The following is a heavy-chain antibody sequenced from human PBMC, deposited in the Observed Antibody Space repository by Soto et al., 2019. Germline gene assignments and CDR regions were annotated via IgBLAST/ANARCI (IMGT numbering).Heavy chain of an antibody. CDR2: IKQDGSEK. CDR1: GFTFSSYW. CDR3: ASYSSLSGYYYGMDV. D-gene: IGHD6-19*01. Sequence: GGSLRLSCAASGFTFSSYWMSWVRQAPGKGLEWVANIKQDGSEKYYVDSMKGRLTISRDNAKNSQYLKMNSLRAEDTAVYYCASYSSLSGYYYGMDVWGQGTTVTVSS. J-gene: IGHJ6*02. V-gene: IGHV3-7*05.